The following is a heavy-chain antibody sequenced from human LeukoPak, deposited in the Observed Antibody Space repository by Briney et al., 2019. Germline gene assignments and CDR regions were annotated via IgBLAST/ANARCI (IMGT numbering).Heavy chain of an antibody. Sequence: GGSLRLSCAASGFTVSSNYMSWVRQAPGKGLEWVSVIYSGGSTYYADSVKGRFTISRDNSKNTVYLQTNSLRAEDTAVYYCARDLNYDSASWGQGTLVTVSS. V-gene: IGHV3-53*01. J-gene: IGHJ5*02. CDR2: IYSGGST. CDR3: ARDLNYDSAS. CDR1: GFTVSSNY. D-gene: IGHD3-22*01.